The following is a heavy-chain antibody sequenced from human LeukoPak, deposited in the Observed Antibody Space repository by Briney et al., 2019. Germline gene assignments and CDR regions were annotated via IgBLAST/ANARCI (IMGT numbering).Heavy chain of an antibody. J-gene: IGHJ3*02. CDR1: GYTFTDYY. Sequence: ASVKVSCKASGYTFTDYYMHWVRQAPGQGLEWMGIINTSGGHTNYAQKFQGRVSMTRDTSTGTLYMDLSSLRFEDTAVYYCARGLERLDSNNYLSFAFDIWGQGTMVTVSS. CDR2: INTSGGHT. D-gene: IGHD4-11*01. V-gene: IGHV1-46*01. CDR3: ARGLERLDSNNYLSFAFDI.